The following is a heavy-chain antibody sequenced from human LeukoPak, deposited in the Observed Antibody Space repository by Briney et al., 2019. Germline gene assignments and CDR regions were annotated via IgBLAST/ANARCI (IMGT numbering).Heavy chain of an antibody. Sequence: SETLSLTCSVSGGSISSYYRSWIRQPPGKGLEWIGNIFYTGSTKYNPSLKSRVTISVDTSKNQISLKLSSVTAADTAMYYCARSAHYYYDSANGVAFDVWGQGTMVTVSS. CDR3: ARSAHYYYDSANGVAFDV. CDR1: GGSISSYY. V-gene: IGHV4-59*01. CDR2: IFYTGST. D-gene: IGHD3-22*01. J-gene: IGHJ3*01.